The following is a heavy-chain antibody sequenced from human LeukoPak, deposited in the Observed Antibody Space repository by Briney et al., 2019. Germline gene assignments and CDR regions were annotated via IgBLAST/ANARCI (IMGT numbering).Heavy chain of an antibody. J-gene: IGHJ5*02. D-gene: IGHD4-17*01. V-gene: IGHV4-39*07. Sequence: SETLSLTCTVSGGSISSSRYYWRWIRQPPGKGLEWIASISYRGSSYYNPYRKSRVTISVDTSKNQVSLQLSSVTAADTAVYYSVRDDYGDYTRRFDPWGQGTLVTVSS. CDR1: GGSISSSRYY. CDR2: ISYRGSS. CDR3: VRDDYGDYTRRFDP.